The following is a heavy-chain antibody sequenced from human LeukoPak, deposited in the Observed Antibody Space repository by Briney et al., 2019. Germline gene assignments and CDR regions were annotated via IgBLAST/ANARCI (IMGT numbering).Heavy chain of an antibody. J-gene: IGHJ5*02. D-gene: IGHD3-22*01. CDR3: ARDFWSDNYYDSSGVTP. CDR1: GGSFSSYY. V-gene: IGHV4-59*10. Sequence: SETLSLTCAVYGGSFSSYYWSSIRQHAGKCLGWFGHIYTGGSTNYTPSLKSRVSMSVDTSKNQFSLKLSSVTAADTAVYYCARDFWSDNYYDSSGVTPWGQGTLVTVSS. CDR2: IYTGGST.